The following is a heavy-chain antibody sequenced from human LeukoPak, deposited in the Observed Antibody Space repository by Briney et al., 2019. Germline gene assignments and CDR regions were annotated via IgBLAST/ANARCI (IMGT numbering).Heavy chain of an antibody. V-gene: IGHV3-7*01. CDR1: GFTFSSYW. J-gene: IGHJ4*02. CDR3: AGDSFGWEGSYFDY. CDR2: IKQDGSEK. Sequence: SGGSLRLSCAASGFTFSSYWMSWVRQAPGKGLEWVANIKQDGSEKYYVDSVKGRFTISRDNAKNSLYLQMNSLRAEDTAVYYCAGDSFGWEGSYFDYWGQGTLVTVSS. D-gene: IGHD1-26*01.